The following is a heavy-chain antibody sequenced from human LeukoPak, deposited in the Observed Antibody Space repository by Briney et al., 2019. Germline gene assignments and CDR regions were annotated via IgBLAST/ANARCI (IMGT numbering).Heavy chain of an antibody. D-gene: IGHD2-8*01. CDR1: GGSLSGYY. CDR2: INHSGST. Sequence: SETLSLTCAVYGGSLSGYYWSWIRQPPGKGLEWIGEINHSGSTNYNPSLKSRVTISVETSKNQFSLKLSSVTAADTAVYYCAREEAGYCTNGVCHNSWFDPWGQGTLVTVSS. CDR3: AREEAGYCTNGVCHNSWFDP. J-gene: IGHJ5*02. V-gene: IGHV4-34*01.